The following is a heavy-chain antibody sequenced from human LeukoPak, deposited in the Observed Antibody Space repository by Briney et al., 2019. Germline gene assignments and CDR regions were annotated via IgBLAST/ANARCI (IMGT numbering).Heavy chain of an antibody. CDR2: INPTGTTT. CDR1: GYTFINNW. Sequence: ASVKVSCKASGYTFINNWMHWVRQAPGQGLEWVGVINPTGTTTLYAQKFQGRVTLTRDMSTTTDYMELSSLRSEDTAVYYCASVPPYGSGSYYKNWFDPWGQGTLVTVSS. V-gene: IGHV1-46*01. CDR3: ASVPPYGSGSYYKNWFDP. J-gene: IGHJ5*02. D-gene: IGHD3-10*01.